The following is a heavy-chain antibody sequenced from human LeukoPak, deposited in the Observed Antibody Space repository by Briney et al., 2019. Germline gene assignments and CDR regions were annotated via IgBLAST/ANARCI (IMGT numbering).Heavy chain of an antibody. CDR2: ISSSGSTI. D-gene: IGHD1-26*01. V-gene: IGHV3-48*03. CDR3: AHRTIVGAFD. CDR1: GFTFSSYE. J-gene: IGHJ4*02. Sequence: PGGSLRLSCAASGFTFSSYEMNWVRQAPGKGLEWVSYISSSGSTIYSADSVKGRFTISRDNAKNSLYLQMNSLRAEDTAVYYCAHRTIVGAFDWGQGTLVTVSS.